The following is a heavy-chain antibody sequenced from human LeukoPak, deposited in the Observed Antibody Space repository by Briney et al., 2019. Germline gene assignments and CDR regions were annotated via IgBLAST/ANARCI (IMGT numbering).Heavy chain of an antibody. V-gene: IGHV3-48*03. D-gene: IGHD3-9*01. J-gene: IGHJ5*01. CDR2: ISRSGNTI. CDR3: AIFLFLTDYWFDY. CDR1: GFTFSSYE. Sequence: GGSLRLSCAASGFTFSSYEMSEVRQAPGKGLEWVSYISRSGNTIYYADSVKGRFTISRDNAKNSLYLQMHSLRAEDTAVYYCAIFLFLTDYWFDYWGQGTLVTVSS.